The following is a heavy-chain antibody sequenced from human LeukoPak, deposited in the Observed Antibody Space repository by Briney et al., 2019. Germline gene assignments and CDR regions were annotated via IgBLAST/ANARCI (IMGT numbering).Heavy chain of an antibody. CDR2: INPNSGGT. V-gene: IGHV1-2*02. CDR3: ARDMYSSSFPPFDY. CDR1: GYTFTCYY. J-gene: IGHJ4*02. D-gene: IGHD6-6*01. Sequence: GASVKVSCKASGYTFTCYYMHWVRQAPGQGLEWMGWINPNSGGTNYAQKFQGRVTMTRDTSISTAYMELSRLRSDDTAVYYCARDMYSSSFPPFDYWGQGTLVTVSS.